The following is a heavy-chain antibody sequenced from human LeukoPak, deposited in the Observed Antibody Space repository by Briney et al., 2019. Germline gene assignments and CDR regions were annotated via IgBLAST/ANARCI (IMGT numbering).Heavy chain of an antibody. D-gene: IGHD1-26*01. V-gene: IGHV3-23*01. J-gene: IGHJ4*02. CDR1: EFTFSSYA. CDR2: MSGSGGST. Sequence: GGSLRLSCAASEFTFSSYAMNWVRQAPGKGLEWVSAMSGSGGSTYYADSVKGRFTVSRDNSNNRLYLQMSGLTAADTAVYYCAKDRSIGTYYTFDHWGQGTLVTVSS. CDR3: AKDRSIGTYYTFDH.